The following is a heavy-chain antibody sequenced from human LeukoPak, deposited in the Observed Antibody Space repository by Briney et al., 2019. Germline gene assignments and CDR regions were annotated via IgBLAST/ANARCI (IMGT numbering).Heavy chain of an antibody. CDR1: GGSISSSSYY. J-gene: IGHJ4*02. CDR2: IYYSGST. Sequence: SETLSLTCTVSGGSISSSSYYWGWIRQPPGKGLEWIGSIYYSGSTYYNPSLKSRVTISVDTSKNQFSLRLSSVTAADTAVYYCASSDYGDYAFDYWGQGTLVTVSS. V-gene: IGHV4-39*01. D-gene: IGHD4-17*01. CDR3: ASSDYGDYAFDY.